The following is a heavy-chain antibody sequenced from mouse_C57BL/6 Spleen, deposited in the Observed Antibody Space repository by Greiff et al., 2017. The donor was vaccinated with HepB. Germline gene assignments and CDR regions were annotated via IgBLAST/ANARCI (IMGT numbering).Heavy chain of an antibody. CDR3: ARSDYYGSSYAPGFAY. Sequence: QVQLQQPGAELVKPGASVKMSCKASGYTFTSYWITWVKQRPGQGLEWIGDIYPGSGSTNYNEKFKSKATLTVDTSSSTAYMQLSSLTSEDSAVYYWARSDYYGSSYAPGFAYWGQGTLVTVSA. J-gene: IGHJ3*01. CDR2: IYPGSGST. D-gene: IGHD1-1*01. CDR1: GYTFTSYW. V-gene: IGHV1-55*01.